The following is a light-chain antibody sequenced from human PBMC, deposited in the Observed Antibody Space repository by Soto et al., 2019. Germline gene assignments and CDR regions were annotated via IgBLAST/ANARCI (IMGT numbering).Light chain of an antibody. V-gene: IGLV1-51*01. CDR1: SSNIGNNY. CDR2: DNN. J-gene: IGLJ2*01. Sequence: QSVLTQPPSVYAAPGQNVTTSCSGSSSNIGNNYVSWYQQLPGTAPKLLIYDNNKRPSGIPDRFSGSKSGTSATLGITGLQTGDEADYYCGTWDSSLSAVVFGGGTKLTVL. CDR3: GTWDSSLSAVV.